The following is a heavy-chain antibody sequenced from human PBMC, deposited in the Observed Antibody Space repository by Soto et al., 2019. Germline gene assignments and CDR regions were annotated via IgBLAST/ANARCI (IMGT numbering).Heavy chain of an antibody. V-gene: IGHV3-30*18. CDR3: AKDLGFQLAYYAMDV. Sequence: QVQLLESGGGVVQPGRSLRLSCAASIFTFSNYDMHWVRQAPGTGLEWVAVISYDGSNKYFADSVKGRFTISRDNSKKTLYLQLNSLRTEDTAVYFCAKDLGFQLAYYAMDVWGQGTTVIVSS. CDR1: IFTFSNYD. J-gene: IGHJ6*02. CDR2: ISYDGSNK. D-gene: IGHD2-2*01.